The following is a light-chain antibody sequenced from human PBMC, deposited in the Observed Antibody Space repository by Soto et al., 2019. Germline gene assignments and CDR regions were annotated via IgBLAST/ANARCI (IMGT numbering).Light chain of an antibody. CDR2: AAS. J-gene: IGKJ4*01. V-gene: IGKV1-12*01. Sequence: DIPMTQSPSSVSASVGDRVTITCRASQGITSWLDWYQQKPGRAPKLLIYAASSLQSGVPSRFSGSGSGTDFTLTISSLQPEDFATYYCQQPSSFPLTFGGGTKVEIK. CDR1: QGITSW. CDR3: QQPSSFPLT.